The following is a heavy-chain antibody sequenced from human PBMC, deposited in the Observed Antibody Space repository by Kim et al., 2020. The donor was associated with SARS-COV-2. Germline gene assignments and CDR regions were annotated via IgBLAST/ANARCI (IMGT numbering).Heavy chain of an antibody. CDR3: ATTTPLSSNYHGMDV. V-gene: IGHV4-59*11. Sequence: SETLSLTCTVSGGSISSHYWSWIRQPPGKGLEWIGYMWNSGSTTYNPSVKSRVTISVDTSKNQFSLRLHSVPAADTAVYYCATTTPLSSNYHGMDVWGQGTTVTVSS. CDR1: GGSISSHY. CDR2: MWNSGST. J-gene: IGHJ6*02.